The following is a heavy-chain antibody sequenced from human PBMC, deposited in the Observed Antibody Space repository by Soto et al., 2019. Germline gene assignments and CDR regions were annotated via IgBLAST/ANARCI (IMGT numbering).Heavy chain of an antibody. CDR1: GFTFSSYW. D-gene: IGHD3-3*01. J-gene: IGHJ4*02. Sequence: GGSLRLSCAASGFTFSSYWMHWVRQAPGKGLVWVSRINSDGSSTSYADSVKGRFTISRDNAKNTLYLQMNSLRAEDTAVYYCARVLEVAPEYYDFWSGYPPAYWGQGTQVTVSS. CDR3: ARVLEVAPEYYDFWSGYPPAY. V-gene: IGHV3-74*01. CDR2: INSDGSST.